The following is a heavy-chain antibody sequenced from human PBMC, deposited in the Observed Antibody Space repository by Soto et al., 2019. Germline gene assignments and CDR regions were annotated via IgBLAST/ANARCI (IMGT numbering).Heavy chain of an antibody. CDR2: IYYSGST. V-gene: IGHV4-39*01. CDR1: GGSISSSSYF. J-gene: IGHJ5*02. CDR3: ARRPSGFWFDP. D-gene: IGHD6-19*01. Sequence: SETLSLTCSVSGGSISSSSYFWGWIRQPPGKGLEWIGSIYYSGSTYYNPSLKSRVTVSVDTSKNQFSLKLSSVTAADTAVYYCARRPSGFWFDPWGQGTLVTVSS.